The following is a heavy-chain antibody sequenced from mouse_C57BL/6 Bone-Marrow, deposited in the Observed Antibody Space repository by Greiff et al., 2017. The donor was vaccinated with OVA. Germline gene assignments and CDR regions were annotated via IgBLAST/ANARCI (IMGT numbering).Heavy chain of an antibody. CDR2: IDPEDGDT. CDR1: GFNIKDYY. CDR3: TPSNYYGSSYRAY. V-gene: IGHV14-1*01. D-gene: IGHD1-1*01. Sequence: DVKLVESGAELVRPGASVKLSCTASGFNIKDYYMHWVKQRPEQGLEWIGRIDPEDGDTEYAPKFQGKATMTADTSSNTAYLQLSSLTSEDTAVYYCTPSNYYGSSYRAYWGQGTLVTVSA. J-gene: IGHJ3*01.